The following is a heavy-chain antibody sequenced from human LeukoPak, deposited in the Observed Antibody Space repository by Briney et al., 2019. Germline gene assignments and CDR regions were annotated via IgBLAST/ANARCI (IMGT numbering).Heavy chain of an antibody. V-gene: IGHV3-11*01. CDR1: GFTFSDYY. CDR3: ARGLLLRTERQAFDI. J-gene: IGHJ3*02. D-gene: IGHD3-10*01. Sequence: GGSLRLSCAASGFTFSDYYMSWIRQALGKGLEWVSYISSSGSTIYYADSVKGRFTISRDNAKNSLYLQMNSLRAEDTAVYYCARGLLLRTERQAFDIWGQGTMVTVSS. CDR2: ISSSGSTI.